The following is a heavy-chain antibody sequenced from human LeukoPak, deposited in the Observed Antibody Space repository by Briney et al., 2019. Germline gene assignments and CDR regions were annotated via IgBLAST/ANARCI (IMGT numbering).Heavy chain of an antibody. Sequence: SETLSLTCAVYGGSFSGCYWSWIRQPPGKGLEWIGEINHSGSTNYNPSLKSRVTISVDTSKNQFSLKLSSVTAADTAVYYCAREVSTVFWSGPDIWAQGTLVTVSS. J-gene: IGHJ4*02. CDR2: INHSGST. CDR3: AREVSTVFWSGPDI. D-gene: IGHD3-3*01. V-gene: IGHV4-34*01. CDR1: GGSFSGCY.